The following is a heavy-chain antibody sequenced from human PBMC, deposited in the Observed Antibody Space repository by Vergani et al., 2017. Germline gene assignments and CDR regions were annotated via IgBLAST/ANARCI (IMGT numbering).Heavy chain of an antibody. V-gene: IGHV4-59*01. CDR3: ARAGVTNYYGSGSYFGVGYFDY. Sequence: QVQLQESGPGLVKPSQTLSLTCTVSGGSISSYYWSWIRQPPGKGLEWIGYIYYSGSTNYNPSLKSRVTISVDTSKNQFSLKLSSVTAADTAVYYCARAGVTNYYGSGSYFGVGYFDYWGQGTLVTVSS. D-gene: IGHD3-10*01. CDR2: IYYSGST. J-gene: IGHJ4*02. CDR1: GGSISSYY.